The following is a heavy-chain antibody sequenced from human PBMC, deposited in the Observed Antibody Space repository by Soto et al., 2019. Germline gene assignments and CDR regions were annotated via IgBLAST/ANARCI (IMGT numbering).Heavy chain of an antibody. V-gene: IGHV1-18*01. J-gene: IGHJ6*02. CDR1: GYTFSRYG. CDR2: ISGYNGDT. D-gene: IGHD2-8*01. CDR3: AKNGQPHSYYYGIDV. Sequence: QGQLVQSGPEAKKPGASVKVSCKASGYTFSRYGISWVRQAPGQGLEWMGWISGYNGDTKYAQKVQGRDTMTIDTSTYTAYMELRSLTSDDTAIYYCAKNGQPHSYYYGIDVWGQGTTVTVSS.